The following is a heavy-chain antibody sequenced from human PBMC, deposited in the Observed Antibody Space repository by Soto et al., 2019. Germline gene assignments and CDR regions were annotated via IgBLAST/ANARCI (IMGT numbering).Heavy chain of an antibody. D-gene: IGHD2-2*01. J-gene: IGHJ6*03. CDR3: ARVGYCSSTSCYYDYYYYYMDV. V-gene: IGHV4-34*01. Sequence: SETLSLTCAVYGGSFSGYYWSWIRQPPGKGLEWIGEINHSGSTNYNPSLKSRVTISVDTSKNQFSLKLSSVTAADTAVYYCARVGYCSSTSCYYDYYYYYMDVWGKGTTVTVSS. CDR2: INHSGST. CDR1: GGSFSGYY.